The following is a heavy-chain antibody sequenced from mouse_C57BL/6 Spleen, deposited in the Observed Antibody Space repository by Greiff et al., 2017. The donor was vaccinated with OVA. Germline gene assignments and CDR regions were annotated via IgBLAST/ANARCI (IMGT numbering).Heavy chain of an antibody. D-gene: IGHD1-1*01. CDR3: ARGGPYYYGSSYFYYFDY. Sequence: QVQLQQPGAELVMPGASVKLSCKASGYTFTSYWMHWVKQRPGQGLEWIGEIDPSDSYTNYNQKFKGKSTLTVDKSSSTAYMQLSSLTSEDSAVYYCARGGPYYYGSSYFYYFDYWGQGTTLTVSS. CDR1: GYTFTSYW. CDR2: IDPSDSYT. V-gene: IGHV1-69*01. J-gene: IGHJ2*01.